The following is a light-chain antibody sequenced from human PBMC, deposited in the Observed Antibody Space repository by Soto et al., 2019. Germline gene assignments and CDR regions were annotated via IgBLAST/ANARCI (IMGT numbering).Light chain of an antibody. V-gene: IGKV1-39*01. CDR2: AAS. CDR1: QNIRTY. CDR3: QQSYSTLWT. Sequence: DIQMTQSPPFLSASVGDRVTITCRASQNIRTYLNWYQQKPGKAPKLLIYAASSLQSGVPSRFSGSGSGTDFTLTISSLQPEDFATYYCQQSYSTLWTFGQGTKVDIK. J-gene: IGKJ1*01.